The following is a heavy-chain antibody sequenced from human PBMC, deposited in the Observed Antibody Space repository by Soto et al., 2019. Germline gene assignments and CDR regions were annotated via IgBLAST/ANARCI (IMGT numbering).Heavy chain of an antibody. J-gene: IGHJ5*02. D-gene: IGHD4-17*01. V-gene: IGHV4-31*03. Sequence: QVQLQESGPGLVKPSQTLSLTCTVSGGSISSGGYYWSWIRQHPGKGLEWIVYIYYSGSTYYNPSLKSRVTISVDTSKNQFSLKLSSVTAADTAVYYCARGGTTVVTFWFDPWGQGTLVTVSS. CDR1: GGSISSGGYY. CDR3: ARGGTTVVTFWFDP. CDR2: IYYSGST.